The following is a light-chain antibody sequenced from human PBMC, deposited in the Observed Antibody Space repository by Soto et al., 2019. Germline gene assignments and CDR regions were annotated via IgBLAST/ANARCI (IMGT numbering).Light chain of an antibody. V-gene: IGKV1-39*01. CDR3: QQSYSTRLT. Sequence: DIQMTQSPSSLSASIGDRVTITCRASQSISSYLNWYQHRPGKAPKLLIYAASSLQPGVPSRFSASGSGKDFTLTISSLQPEDFETYYCQQSYSTRLTFGGGTKVEIK. J-gene: IGKJ4*01. CDR2: AAS. CDR1: QSISSY.